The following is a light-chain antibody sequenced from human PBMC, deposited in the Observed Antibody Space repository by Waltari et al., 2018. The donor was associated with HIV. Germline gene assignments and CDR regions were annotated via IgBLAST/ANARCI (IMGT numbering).Light chain of an antibody. J-gene: IGLJ1*01. V-gene: IGLV2-14*03. Sequence: QSALTQPASVSGSPGQSITISCTGTSSDVGGFNYVSWYQQHPGKAPKLMIYDVNNRPSGISNGFPGSKSGNTASLPISGLQAEDEADYYCSSYTSSNTLYVFGTGTKVTVL. CDR1: SSDVGGFNY. CDR2: DVN. CDR3: SSYTSSNTLYV.